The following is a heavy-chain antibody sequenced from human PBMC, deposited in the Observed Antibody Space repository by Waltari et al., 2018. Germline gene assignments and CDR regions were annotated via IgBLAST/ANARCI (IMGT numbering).Heavy chain of an antibody. J-gene: IGHJ4*02. Sequence: QVQLVQSGAEVKKPGASVKVSCKVSGYTLTELSMPWVRQAPGKGLEWMGGFDPEDGETIYAQKFQGKVTMTEDTSTDTAYMELSSLRSEDTAVYYCAVYYDSSDRFDYWGQGTLVTVSS. D-gene: IGHD3-22*01. CDR3: AVYYDSSDRFDY. CDR1: GYTLTELS. CDR2: FDPEDGET. V-gene: IGHV1-24*01.